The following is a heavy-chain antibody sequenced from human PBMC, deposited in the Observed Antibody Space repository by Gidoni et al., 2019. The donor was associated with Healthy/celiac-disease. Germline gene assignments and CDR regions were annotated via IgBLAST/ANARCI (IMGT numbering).Heavy chain of an antibody. CDR1: GFTFSDYY. CDR3: ARDSAYQHYNWFDP. Sequence: QVQLVESGGGLVKPGGSLRLSCAASGFTFSDYYMSWIRQATGKGLEWVSYISSRGSTIYYADSVKGRFTISRDNAKNSRYLQMNSLRAEDTAVYYCARDSAYQHYNWFDPWGQGTLVTVSS. CDR2: ISSRGSTI. V-gene: IGHV3-11*01. J-gene: IGHJ5*02. D-gene: IGHD2-2*01.